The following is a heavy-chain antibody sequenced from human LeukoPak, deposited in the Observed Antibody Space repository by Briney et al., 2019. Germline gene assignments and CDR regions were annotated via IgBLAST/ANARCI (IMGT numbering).Heavy chain of an antibody. CDR1: GFTVSSNY. CDR2: ISGSGGST. J-gene: IGHJ4*02. V-gene: IGHV3-23*01. D-gene: IGHD6-13*01. CDR3: AKLGSSWAY. Sequence: GGSLRLSCAASGFTVSSNYMNWVRQAPGKGLEWVSAISGSGGSTYYADSVKGRFTISRDNSKNTLYLQMNSLRAEDTAVYYCAKLGSSWAYWGQGTLVTVSS.